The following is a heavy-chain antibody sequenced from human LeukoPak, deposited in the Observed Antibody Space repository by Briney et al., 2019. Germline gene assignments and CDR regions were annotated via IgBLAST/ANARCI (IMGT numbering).Heavy chain of an antibody. Sequence: GGSLRLSCAASGFTFSSYAMSWVRQAPGKGLEWVSAISGSGGSTYYADSVKGRFTISRDNSKNTLYLQMNSLRAEDTAVYYCANRVTTAYYYYGMDVWGQGTTVTVSS. CDR2: ISGSGGST. CDR1: GFTFSSYA. V-gene: IGHV3-23*01. D-gene: IGHD4-17*01. CDR3: ANRVTTAYYYYGMDV. J-gene: IGHJ6*02.